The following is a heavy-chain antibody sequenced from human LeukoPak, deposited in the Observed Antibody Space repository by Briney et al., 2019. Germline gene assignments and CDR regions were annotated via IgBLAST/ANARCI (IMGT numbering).Heavy chain of an antibody. Sequence: PSETLSLTCTVSGGSISSGGYYWSWIRQHPRKGLEWIGYIYYSGSTYYNPSLKSRVTISVDTSKNQFSLKLSSVTAADTAVYYCARDRLELRYYYYGMDVWGQGTTVTVSS. V-gene: IGHV4-31*03. CDR3: ARDRLELRYYYYGMDV. CDR2: IYYSGST. D-gene: IGHD1-7*01. CDR1: GGSISSGGYY. J-gene: IGHJ6*02.